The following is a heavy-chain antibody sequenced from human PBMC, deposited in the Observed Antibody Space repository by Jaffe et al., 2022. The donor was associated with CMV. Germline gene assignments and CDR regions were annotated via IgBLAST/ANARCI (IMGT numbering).Heavy chain of an antibody. CDR3: VRDGVGATTYMGYFDY. CDR1: GIGFNIHG. D-gene: IGHD1-26*01. J-gene: IGHJ4*02. CDR2: IRHDGSHI. V-gene: IGHV3-30*02. Sequence: QVQVVESGGGVVQSGGSLRLSCATSGIGFNIHGMHWVRQAPGKGLECVAFIRHDGSHINYGESVRGRFTISRDNSKNTLYLQMNSLRAEDTAVYYCVRDGVGATTYMGYFDYWGQGTLVTVSS.